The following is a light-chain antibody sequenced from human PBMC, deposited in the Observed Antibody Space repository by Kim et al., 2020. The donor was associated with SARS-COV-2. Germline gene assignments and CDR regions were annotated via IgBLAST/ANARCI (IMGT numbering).Light chain of an antibody. J-gene: IGKJ1*01. CDR1: QSVTGNR. Sequence: ESVLTQSPGTLSLSPGERDTLSCRASQSVTGNRLAWYQQKPGQAPRLLIYGASIRVTGIPDRFSGSGSGTDFTLTINRLEPEDFAVYFCHQYGDSGTFGQGTKVDIK. V-gene: IGKV3-20*01. CDR2: GAS. CDR3: HQYGDSGT.